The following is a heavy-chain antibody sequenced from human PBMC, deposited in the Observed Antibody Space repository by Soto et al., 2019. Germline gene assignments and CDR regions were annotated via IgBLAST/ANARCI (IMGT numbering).Heavy chain of an antibody. CDR2: IKSNADGGTT. J-gene: IGHJ4*02. D-gene: IGHD2-2*01. Sequence: EVQLVESGGDLVKPGGSLRISCTASGFTFTNAWMTWVRQVPGKGLEWVGRIKSNADGGTTDYPAPVKGSFTISRDESRNPVYLQMNSLKTDDTSVYYCSRLLGRRSSVWFDYWGQGTLVTVSS. CDR3: SRLLGRRSSVWFDY. V-gene: IGHV3-15*05. CDR1: GFTFTNAW.